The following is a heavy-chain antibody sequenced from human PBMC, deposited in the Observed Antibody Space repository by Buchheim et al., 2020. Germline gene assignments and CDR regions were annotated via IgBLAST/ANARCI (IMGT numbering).Heavy chain of an antibody. D-gene: IGHD6-19*01. CDR3: ARGRQWLVVNGMDV. Sequence: QVQLQQWGAGLLKPSETLSLTCAVYGGSFSGYYWSWIRQPPGKGLEWIGEINHSGSTNYNPSLKSRVTISVDTSKNQFSPKLSSVTAADTAVYYCARGRQWLVVNGMDVWGQGTT. CDR1: GGSFSGYY. V-gene: IGHV4-34*01. J-gene: IGHJ6*02. CDR2: INHSGST.